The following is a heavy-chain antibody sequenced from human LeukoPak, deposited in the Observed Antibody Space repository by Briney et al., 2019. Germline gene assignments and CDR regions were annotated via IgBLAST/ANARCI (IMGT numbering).Heavy chain of an antibody. J-gene: IGHJ5*02. CDR2: ISSSSSYI. CDR3: ARDKIEAAVSGSLFDH. Sequence: GGSLRLSCAASGFTFSSYSMNWVRQAPGKGLEWVSSISSSSSYIYYADSVKGRFTISRDNAKNSLYLQMNSPRAEDTAVYYCARDKIEAAVSGSLFDHWGRGTLVTVSS. V-gene: IGHV3-21*01. CDR1: GFTFSSYS. D-gene: IGHD6-13*01.